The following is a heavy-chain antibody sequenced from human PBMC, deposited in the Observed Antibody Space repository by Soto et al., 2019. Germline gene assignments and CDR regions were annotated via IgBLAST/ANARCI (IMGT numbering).Heavy chain of an antibody. Sequence: PSETLSLTCSVSGGSINSSSYFWGWVRQPPGKGLEWIGSIYYSGSTYYNPSLRSRVTISVDTSKNQFSLKLSSVTAADTAVFYCARNSSSGSRNWFDPWGQGSLVTVSS. J-gene: IGHJ5*02. CDR3: ARNSSSGSRNWFDP. V-gene: IGHV4-39*01. CDR1: GGSINSSSYF. CDR2: IYYSGST. D-gene: IGHD6-19*01.